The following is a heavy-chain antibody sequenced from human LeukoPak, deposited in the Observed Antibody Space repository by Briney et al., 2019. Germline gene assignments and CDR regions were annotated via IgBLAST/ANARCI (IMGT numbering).Heavy chain of an antibody. CDR1: GYTFTSYF. CDR2: INPSGGST. D-gene: IGHD3-22*01. CDR3: ARGYYYDSSAYYSPFDY. Sequence: ASVKVSCKASGYTFTSYFMHWVRQAPGQGLEWMGLINPSGGSTSYAQKFQGRVTMTRETSTSIVYMELSSLRSEDTAVYFCARGYYYDSSAYYSPFDYWGQGALVTVSS. J-gene: IGHJ4*02. V-gene: IGHV1-46*01.